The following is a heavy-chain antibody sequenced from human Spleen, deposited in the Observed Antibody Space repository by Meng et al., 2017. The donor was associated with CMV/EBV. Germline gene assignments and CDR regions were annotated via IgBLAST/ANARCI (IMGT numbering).Heavy chain of an antibody. D-gene: IGHD2-8*01. V-gene: IGHV5-51*01. Sequence: KVSCKGSGYSFTSYWIGWVRQMPGKGLEWMGIIYPGDSDTRYSPSFQGQVTISADKSISTAYLQWSSLKASDTAMYYCARQGDCTSTDCRGGLDYWGQGTLVTVSS. J-gene: IGHJ4*02. CDR2: IYPGDSDT. CDR3: ARQGDCTSTDCRGGLDY. CDR1: GYSFTSYW.